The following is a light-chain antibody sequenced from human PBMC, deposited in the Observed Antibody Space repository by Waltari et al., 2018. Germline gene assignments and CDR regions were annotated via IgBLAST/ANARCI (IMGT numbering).Light chain of an antibody. CDR1: SGRSHNA. CDR2: VNSDGSH. J-gene: IGLJ3*02. CDR3: QTWGTGNNWV. V-gene: IGLV4-69*02. Sequence: QVVLTQSPSASASLGASVKLTCTLNSGRSHNAIAWHQPQPDKGPRFLMKVNSDGSHSKGDGIPDRFSGSSSGAERYLTISSLQSEDEADYYCQTWGTGNNWVFGAGTKLTVL.